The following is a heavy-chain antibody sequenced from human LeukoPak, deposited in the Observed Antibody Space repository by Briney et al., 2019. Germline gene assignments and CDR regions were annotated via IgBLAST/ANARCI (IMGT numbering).Heavy chain of an antibody. J-gene: IGHJ4*02. Sequence: SETLSLTCTVSGGSISSYYWSWIRQPPGKGLEWIGYIYYSGSTNYNPSLKSRVTMSVDTSKNQFSLKLSSVTVADTAVYYCARYIPARPGFDYWGRGTLVTVSS. CDR1: GGSISSYY. CDR3: ARYIPARPGFDY. V-gene: IGHV4-59*12. CDR2: IYYSGST. D-gene: IGHD6-6*01.